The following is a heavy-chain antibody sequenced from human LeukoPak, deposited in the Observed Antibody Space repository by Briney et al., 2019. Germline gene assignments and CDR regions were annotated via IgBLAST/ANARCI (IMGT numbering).Heavy chain of an antibody. D-gene: IGHD3-10*02. CDR3: AEISITMIGGV. Sequence: GGSLRLSCAASGFSFSSYSMNWVRQAPGKGLEWVSFISSSRSYIYYAASVKGRFTIFSDNAKNLLFLQMNIIAAEEPAVYYCAEISITMIGGVWGKGTTVTISS. V-gene: IGHV3-21*01. CDR2: ISSSRSYI. J-gene: IGHJ6*04. CDR1: GFSFSSYS.